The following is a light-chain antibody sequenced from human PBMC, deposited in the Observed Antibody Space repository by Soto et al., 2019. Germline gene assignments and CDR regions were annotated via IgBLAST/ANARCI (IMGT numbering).Light chain of an antibody. CDR1: QSVYVN. CDR3: HQYNNWPLGT. CDR2: GAS. Sequence: ETELTQSPATLSVSPGERATLSCRARQSVYVNLAWYQHKPGQSPRHLIYGASTRATGVPARFGGSGSGTEFTLTISNLQAEDSAVYYCHQYNNWPLGTFGPGTKVEIK. V-gene: IGKV3-15*01. J-gene: IGKJ1*01.